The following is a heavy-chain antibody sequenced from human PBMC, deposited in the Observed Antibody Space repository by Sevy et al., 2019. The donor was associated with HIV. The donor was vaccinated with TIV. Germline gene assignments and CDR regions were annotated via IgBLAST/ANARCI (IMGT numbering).Heavy chain of an antibody. CDR2: ISGSDDAI. CDR3: ARDHVKDGDLGDYYYFAMDV. J-gene: IGHJ6*02. CDR1: GFIISDYY. Sequence: GGSLRLSCVGSGFIISDYYMSWIRQAPGKGLEWVSYISGSDDAIYYSDSVKGRFTIPRDNVKNSLYLQMNSLRAEDTAVYYCARDHVKDGDLGDYYYFAMDVWGQGTTVTVSS. D-gene: IGHD4-17*01. V-gene: IGHV3-11*01.